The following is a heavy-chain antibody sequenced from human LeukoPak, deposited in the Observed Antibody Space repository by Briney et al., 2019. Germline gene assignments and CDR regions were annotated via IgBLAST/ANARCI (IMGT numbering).Heavy chain of an antibody. CDR3: ARGNVYFDY. J-gene: IGHJ4*02. CDR2: ISYDRSNK. CDR1: GFTFGDYA. V-gene: IGHV3-30-3*01. D-gene: IGHD1-1*01. Sequence: GGSLRLSCTASGFTFGDYAMSWFRQAPGKGLEWVAVISYDRSNKYYADSVKGRFTISRDNSKNTLYLQMNSLRAEDTAVYYCARGNVYFDYWGQGTLVTVSS.